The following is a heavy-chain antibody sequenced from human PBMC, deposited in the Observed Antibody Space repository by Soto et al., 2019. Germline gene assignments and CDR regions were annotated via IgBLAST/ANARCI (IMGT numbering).Heavy chain of an antibody. CDR1: GFTFSSYW. CDR3: TRERFDP. J-gene: IGHJ5*02. V-gene: IGHV3-74*01. CDR2: IKTDGSST. Sequence: GGSLRLSCAASGFTFSSYWMHWVRQVPGKGLVWVSRIKTDGSSTSYADSVRGRFTISRDNAKNTLYLQMNSLRVEDTAVYYCTRERFDPWGQGTLVTVSS.